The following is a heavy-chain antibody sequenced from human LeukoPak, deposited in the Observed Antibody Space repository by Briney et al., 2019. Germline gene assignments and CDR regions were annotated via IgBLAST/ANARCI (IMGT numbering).Heavy chain of an antibody. V-gene: IGHV4-31*03. CDR1: GGSISSGGYY. Sequence: SQTLSLTCTVSGGSISSGGYYWSWIRQHPGKGLEWIGYIYYSGSTYYNPSLKSRVTISVDTSKNQFSLKLSSVTAADTAVYYCARQGELLSPFDYWGQGTLVTVSS. CDR3: ARQGELLSPFDY. J-gene: IGHJ4*02. D-gene: IGHD3-10*01. CDR2: IYYSGST.